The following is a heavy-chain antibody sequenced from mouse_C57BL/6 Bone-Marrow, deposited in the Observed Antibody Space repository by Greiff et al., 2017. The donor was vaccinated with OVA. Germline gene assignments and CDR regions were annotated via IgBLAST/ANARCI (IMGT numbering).Heavy chain of an antibody. J-gene: IGHJ3*01. CDR1: GYTFTSHW. V-gene: IGHV1-52*01. CDR2: IDPSDSET. Sequence: QVQLQQPGAELVRPGSSVKLSCKASGYTFTSHWMHWVKQRPIQGLEWIGNIDPSDSETQYNQKFTDKATLTVDKSSSTAYMQLSSLASEDSAVYYCARGGGWFAYWGQGTLVTVSA. CDR3: ARGGGWFAY.